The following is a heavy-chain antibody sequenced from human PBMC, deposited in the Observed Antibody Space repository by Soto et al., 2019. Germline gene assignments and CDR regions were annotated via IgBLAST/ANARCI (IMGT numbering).Heavy chain of an antibody. CDR2: ISWNSASI. Sequence: VQLVESGGGSVQPGRSLRLSCEASGFTFDDYAMHWVRQDPGKGLEWISGISWNSASIAYAESVKGRFTISIDNAKNSLYLQMHSLRVEDTALYYCAKDVRAAAAGVDYWGQGTLVTVSS. D-gene: IGHD6-13*01. J-gene: IGHJ4*02. V-gene: IGHV3-9*01. CDR1: GFTFDDYA. CDR3: AKDVRAAAAGVDY.